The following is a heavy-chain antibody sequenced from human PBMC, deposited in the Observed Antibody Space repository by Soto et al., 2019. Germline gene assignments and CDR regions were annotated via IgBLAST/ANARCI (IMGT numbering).Heavy chain of an antibody. V-gene: IGHV4-34*01. CDR3: ARDAGIAAAEGAFDY. J-gene: IGHJ4*02. D-gene: IGHD6-13*01. Sequence: QVQLQQWGAGLLKPSETLSLTCAVYGGSFSGYYWSWIRQPPGKGLEWIGEINHRGSPNYNPSLKSRVTISVDTSKNQFSLKLSSVTAADTAVYYCARDAGIAAAEGAFDYWGQGTLVTVSS. CDR1: GGSFSGYY. CDR2: INHRGSP.